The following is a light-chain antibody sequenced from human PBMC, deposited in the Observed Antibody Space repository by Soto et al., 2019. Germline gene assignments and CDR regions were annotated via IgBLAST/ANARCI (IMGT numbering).Light chain of an antibody. CDR3: QQYYTTPLT. J-gene: IGKJ4*01. CDR1: QSVFSSSSNKTC. V-gene: IGKV4-1*01. Sequence: DIVMTQSPDSLAVSLGERATINCKSSQSVFSSSSNKTCLAWYQRKAGQPPKLLIYWASTRESGVPERFSGSGSSTDFTLTISSLQAEDVADYYCQQYYTTPLTFGGGTKVEIK. CDR2: WAS.